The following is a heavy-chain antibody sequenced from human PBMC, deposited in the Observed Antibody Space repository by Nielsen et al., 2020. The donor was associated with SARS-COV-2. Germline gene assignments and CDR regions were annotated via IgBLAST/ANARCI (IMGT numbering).Heavy chain of an antibody. D-gene: IGHD6-19*01. J-gene: IGHJ4*02. Sequence: ASVKVPCKAPGYRFSVYYIHWVRQAPGQGLEWMGRINPNSGGPNYAQKFQGRVTMTWDTSISTAYMELSGLKSDDTAVFYCAGSGSGWYNFDSWGQGTLVTVSS. CDR3: AGSGSGWYNFDS. CDR1: GYRFSVYY. CDR2: INPNSGGP. V-gene: IGHV1-2*06.